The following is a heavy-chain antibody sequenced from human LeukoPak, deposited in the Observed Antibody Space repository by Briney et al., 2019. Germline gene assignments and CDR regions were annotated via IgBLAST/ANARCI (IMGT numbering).Heavy chain of an antibody. J-gene: IGHJ6*04. CDR1: GFTFSNYW. CDR2: IKNDGTP. D-gene: IGHD3-10*02. Sequence: GGSLRLSCAASGFTFSNYWMHWVRQAPGKGLVWVSRIKNDGTPIYADSVKGRFTISRDNAKNTLYLQMNSLRAEDTAVYYCAELGITMIGGVWGKGTTVTISS. CDR3: AELGITMIGGV. V-gene: IGHV3-74*01.